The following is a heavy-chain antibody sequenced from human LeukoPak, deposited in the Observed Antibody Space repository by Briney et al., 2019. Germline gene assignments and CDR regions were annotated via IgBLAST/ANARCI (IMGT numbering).Heavy chain of an antibody. D-gene: IGHD6-19*01. V-gene: IGHV3-53*01. CDR3: AKPKGWYREGYFDY. CDR2: IYSGGTT. CDR1: GFTVSSNY. J-gene: IGHJ4*02. Sequence: GGSLRLSCAASGFTVSSNYMSWVRQPPGKGLEWVSVIYSGGTTFYADSVKGRFTISRDNSKNTLYLQMNSLRADDTAVYYCAKPKGWYREGYFDYWGQGTVVTVSS.